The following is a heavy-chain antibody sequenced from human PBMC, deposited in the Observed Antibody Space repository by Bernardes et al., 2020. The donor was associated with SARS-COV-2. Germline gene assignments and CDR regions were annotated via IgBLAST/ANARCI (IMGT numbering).Heavy chain of an antibody. CDR2: INGDGSEK. Sequence: GGSLRLSCAASGFTFSSHWMHWVRQAPGKGLVWVSRINGDGSEKYYVESVKGRFTISRDNAKNSLYLQMNSLRAEDTAVYYCVRTRVAVPGGDYWGQGTLVTVPS. CDR1: GFTFSSHW. D-gene: IGHD6-19*01. V-gene: IGHV3-74*01. J-gene: IGHJ4*02. CDR3: VRTRVAVPGGDY.